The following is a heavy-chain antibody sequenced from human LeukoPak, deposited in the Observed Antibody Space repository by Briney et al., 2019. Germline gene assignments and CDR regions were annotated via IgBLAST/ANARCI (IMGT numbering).Heavy chain of an antibody. CDR2: IWYDGSNK. Sequence: GGSLRLSCAASGFSFSSYGMHWVRQAPGKGLEWVAVIWYDGSNKNYADSVKGRFTISRGNSKNMLYLQMNSLRVEDTAVYYCASHGGLWGQGTLVTVSS. V-gene: IGHV3-33*01. D-gene: IGHD5-12*01. CDR3: ASHGGL. J-gene: IGHJ4*02. CDR1: GFSFSSYG.